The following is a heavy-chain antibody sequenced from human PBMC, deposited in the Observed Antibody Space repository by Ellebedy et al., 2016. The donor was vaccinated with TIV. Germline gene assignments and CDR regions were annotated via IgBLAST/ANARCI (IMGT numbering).Heavy chain of an antibody. V-gene: IGHV1-2*02. Sequence: ASVQVSCKTSGYTFTGYDLHWVRQAPGQDLEGMGWISPHSGAAYYAQKFQGRVTLTRDTSSSTAYMEMSSLKSDDTAVYYCARGSDTAMFTGAYWGQGTLVIVSS. D-gene: IGHD5-18*01. J-gene: IGHJ4*02. CDR1: GYTFTGYD. CDR2: ISPHSGAA. CDR3: ARGSDTAMFTGAY.